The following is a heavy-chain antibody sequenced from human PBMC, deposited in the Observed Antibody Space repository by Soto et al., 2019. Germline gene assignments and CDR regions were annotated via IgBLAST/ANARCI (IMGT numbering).Heavy chain of an antibody. Sequence: SETLSLTCAVSGGSVSSSQWWTWVRQAPGKGLEWLGEIYHIGSTKYNPSLKSRVTISVDKSNNHFSLNLRSVTAADTAVYYCARRAVVAVTGSLDNWLDPWGQGILVTVSS. J-gene: IGHJ5*02. CDR2: IYHIGST. D-gene: IGHD2-21*01. V-gene: IGHV4-4*02. CDR3: ARRAVVAVTGSLDNWLDP. CDR1: GGSVSSSQW.